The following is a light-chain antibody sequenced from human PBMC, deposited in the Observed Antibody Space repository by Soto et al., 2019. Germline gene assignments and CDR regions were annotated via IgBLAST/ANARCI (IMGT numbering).Light chain of an antibody. V-gene: IGKV1-5*01. CDR2: DAS. CDR3: QQYTDYPGT. CDR1: QSVSTW. J-gene: IGKJ1*01. Sequence: DIQMTPSPSPLSASVGDRVTITFRASQSVSTWLAWYQQKPGKAPKVLIFDASTLESGVPSRFSGSGSGTEFALTIRSLQPDDFATYYCQQYTDYPGTFGQGTKVDIK.